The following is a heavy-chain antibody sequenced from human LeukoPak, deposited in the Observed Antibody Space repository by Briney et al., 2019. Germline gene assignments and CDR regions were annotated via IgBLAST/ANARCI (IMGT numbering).Heavy chain of an antibody. V-gene: IGHV4-59*01. CDR2: IYDSGST. CDR1: GGSIGSYY. J-gene: IGHJ4*02. CDR3: ARRPYCAGDCYSLDSYFDY. Sequence: SQTLSLTCTVAGGSIGSYYWSWIRQPPGKVLEWIGYIYDSGSTNYNPSLKSRVTISVDTSKNQFSLKLSSVTAADTAVYYCARRPYCAGDCYSLDSYFDYWGPRTLVTVS. D-gene: IGHD2-21*02.